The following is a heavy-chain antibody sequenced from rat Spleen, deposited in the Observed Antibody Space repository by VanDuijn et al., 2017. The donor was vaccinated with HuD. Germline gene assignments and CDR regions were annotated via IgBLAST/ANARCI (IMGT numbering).Heavy chain of an antibody. J-gene: IGHJ2*01. Sequence: EVQLQESGPGLVKPSQSLSLTCSVTGYSITSNYWDWIRKFPGNKMEWIGHISYSGSTRYNPSLKSRISITRDTSKNQFFLQLNSVTTEDTATYYCARRRGQVYNNYFDYWGQGVMVTVSS. CDR1: GYSITSNY. V-gene: IGHV3-1*01. CDR3: ARRRGQVYNNYFDY. D-gene: IGHD1-10*01. CDR2: ISYSGST.